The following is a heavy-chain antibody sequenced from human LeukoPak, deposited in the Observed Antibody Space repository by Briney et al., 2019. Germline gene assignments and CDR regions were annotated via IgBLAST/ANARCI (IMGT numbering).Heavy chain of an antibody. CDR3: ARAPLKINWFDP. V-gene: IGHV4-38-2*02. CDR1: GYSISSGYY. Sequence: SETLSLTCTVSGYSISSGYYWGWSRQPPGKGLEWIGSIYHSGSTYYNPSLKSQVTISVDTSKNQFSLKLSSVTAADTAVYYCARAPLKINWFDPWGQGTLVTVSS. J-gene: IGHJ5*02. CDR2: IYHSGST.